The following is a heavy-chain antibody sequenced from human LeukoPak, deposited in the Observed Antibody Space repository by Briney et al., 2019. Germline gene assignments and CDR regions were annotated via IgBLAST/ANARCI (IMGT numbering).Heavy chain of an antibody. CDR1: GFTFSSHW. J-gene: IGHJ4*02. Sequence: GGSLRLSCAASGFTFSSHWMSWVRQAPGKGLEWVANINQDASEKYYVDSVEGRFTISRDNAKNSLYLQMNSLRVEDTAVHYCARAVYYDSSGYWGYYFDYWGQGTLVTVSS. CDR2: INQDASEK. D-gene: IGHD3-22*01. CDR3: ARAVYYDSSGYWGYYFDY. V-gene: IGHV3-7*01.